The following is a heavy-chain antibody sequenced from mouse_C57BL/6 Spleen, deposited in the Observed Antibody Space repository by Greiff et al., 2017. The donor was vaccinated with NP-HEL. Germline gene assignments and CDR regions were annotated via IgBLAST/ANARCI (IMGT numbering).Heavy chain of an antibody. CDR3: ARSQVGEGNYYGSSYPFAY. Sequence: VHVKQSGPELVKPGASVKISCTASGYSFTDYNMNWVQQSPGKSLEWIGVINPNYGTTSYNQKFKGKVTLTVDQSSSTAYMQLNSLTSEESAVYYCARSQVGEGNYYGSSYPFAYWGQGTLVTVSA. J-gene: IGHJ3*01. V-gene: IGHV1-39*01. CDR1: GYSFTDYN. D-gene: IGHD1-1*01. CDR2: INPNYGTT.